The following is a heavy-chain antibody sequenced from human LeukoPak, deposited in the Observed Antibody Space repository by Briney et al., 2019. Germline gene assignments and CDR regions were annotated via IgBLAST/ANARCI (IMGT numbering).Heavy chain of an antibody. Sequence: PGGSLRLSCAASGFTFSSYGMHWVRQAPGKGLEWVAVIWYDGSNKYYADSVKGRFTISRDNSKNTLYLQMNSLRAEDTAVYYCARAFYPYSSSWQRVDYWGQGTLVTVSS. V-gene: IGHV3-33*08. D-gene: IGHD6-13*01. CDR1: GFTFSSYG. J-gene: IGHJ4*02. CDR3: ARAFYPYSSSWQRVDY. CDR2: IWYDGSNK.